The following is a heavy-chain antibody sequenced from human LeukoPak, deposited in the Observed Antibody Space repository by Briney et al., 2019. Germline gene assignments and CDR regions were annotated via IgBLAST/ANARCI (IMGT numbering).Heavy chain of an antibody. CDR3: ARGSQTGDLDY. CDR1: GFTFRSYG. V-gene: IGHV3-33*01. J-gene: IGHJ4*02. D-gene: IGHD7-27*01. Sequence: GGSLRLSCAASGFTFRSYGMHWVRQAPGKGLEWVAVIWYDGRNKYYADSVKGRFTISRDNSKNTLFLQMNSLRAEDTAVYYCARGSQTGDLDYWGQETLVTVSS. CDR2: IWYDGRNK.